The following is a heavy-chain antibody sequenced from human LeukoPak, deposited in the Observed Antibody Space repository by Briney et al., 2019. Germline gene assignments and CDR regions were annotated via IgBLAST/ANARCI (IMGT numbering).Heavy chain of an antibody. D-gene: IGHD4-17*01. CDR2: IYTSGST. V-gene: IGHV4-61*02. Sequence: SQTLSLTCTVSGGSISSGSYYWSWIRQPAGKGLEWIGCIYTSGSTNYNPSLKSRVTISVDTSKNQFSLKLSSVTAADTAVYYCARDSTTTVTIFDYWGQGTLVTVSS. J-gene: IGHJ4*02. CDR1: GGSISSGSYY. CDR3: ARDSTTTVTIFDY.